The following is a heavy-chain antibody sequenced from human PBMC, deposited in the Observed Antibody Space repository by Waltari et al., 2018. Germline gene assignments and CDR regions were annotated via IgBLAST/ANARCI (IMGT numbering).Heavy chain of an antibody. D-gene: IGHD3-3*01. CDR2: IYYSGST. V-gene: IGHV4-39*01. J-gene: IGHJ4*02. CDR3: ASAPYYLLEWLFDY. CDR1: GGSISSSSYY. Sequence: QLQLQESGPGLVKPSETLSLTCTVSGGSISSSSYYWCWIRQPPGKGLEWIGSIYYSGSTYYNPSLKSRVTISVDTSKNQFSLKLSSVTAADTAVYYCASAPYYLLEWLFDYWGQGTLVTVSS.